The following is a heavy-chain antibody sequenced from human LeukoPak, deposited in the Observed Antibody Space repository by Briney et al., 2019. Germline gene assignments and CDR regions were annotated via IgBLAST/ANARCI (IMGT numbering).Heavy chain of an antibody. CDR1: GGTIRGYY. Sequence: AETLSLTCAVYGGTIRGYYWSWIRQPPGKGLEWIGEIHYTGTTNYKPSLKSRATISGDPSKNQVSLRVYSVPAADTAVYYCARGVLGPYYFDLWGRGTLVTVSS. CDR2: IHYTGTT. CDR3: ARGVLGPYYFDL. J-gene: IGHJ2*01. D-gene: IGHD7-27*01. V-gene: IGHV4-34*01.